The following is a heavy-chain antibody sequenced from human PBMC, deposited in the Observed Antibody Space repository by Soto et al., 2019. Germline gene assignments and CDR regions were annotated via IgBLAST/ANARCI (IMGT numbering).Heavy chain of an antibody. CDR1: GFTFSSYG. J-gene: IGHJ4*02. CDR2: IWYDGSNK. V-gene: IGHV3-33*01. D-gene: IGHD2-15*01. Sequence: QVQLVESGGGVVQPGRSLRLSCAASGFTFSSYGMHWVRQAPGKGLEWVAVIWYDGSNKYYADSVKGRFTISRDNSKNTLYLQMNSLRAEDTAVYYGARDCSGGSCYYFDYWGQGTLVTVSS. CDR3: ARDCSGGSCYYFDY.